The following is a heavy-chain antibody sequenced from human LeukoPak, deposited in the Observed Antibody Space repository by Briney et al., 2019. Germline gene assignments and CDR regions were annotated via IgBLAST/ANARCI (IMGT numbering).Heavy chain of an antibody. Sequence: PSETLSLTCAVYGGSFSGYYWSWIRQPPGKGLEWIGEINHSGSTNYNPSLKSRVTISVDTSKNQFSLKLSSVTAADTAVYYCARGLTLNLAAAGSVSDYWGQGTLVTVSS. J-gene: IGHJ4*02. CDR2: INHSGST. CDR1: GGSFSGYY. CDR3: ARGLTLNLAAAGSVSDY. D-gene: IGHD6-13*01. V-gene: IGHV4-34*01.